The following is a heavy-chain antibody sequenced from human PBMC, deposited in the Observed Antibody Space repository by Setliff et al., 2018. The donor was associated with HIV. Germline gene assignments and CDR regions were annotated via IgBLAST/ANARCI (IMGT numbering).Heavy chain of an antibody. J-gene: IGHJ5*02. CDR2: IYYSGGT. V-gene: IGHV4-39*07. D-gene: IGHD6-6*01. CDR3: ARVSRGGSSPGWFDP. CDR1: GGSISSSSHY. Sequence: NPSETLSLTCTVSGGSISSSSHYWGWIRQPPGKGLEWIGSIYYSGGTYYNPSLKSRVTISVDTSKNQFSLKLSSVTAADTAVYYCARVSRGGSSPGWFDPWGQGTLVTAPQ.